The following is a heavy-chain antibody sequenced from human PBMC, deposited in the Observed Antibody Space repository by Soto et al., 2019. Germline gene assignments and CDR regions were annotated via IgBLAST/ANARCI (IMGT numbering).Heavy chain of an antibody. J-gene: IGHJ4*02. Sequence: QVQLVQSGAEVKKPGSSVKVSCKASGGTFSNTAFIWVRQAPGQGLEWMGGIIPIFGAPNYAQKLQGRLMISADDSASKAYMELNTLTSEDTDVYYCATQAEHLDTAMLKGLAHWGQGKLVTVSA. CDR3: ATQAEHLDTAMLKGLAH. D-gene: IGHD5-18*01. V-gene: IGHV1-69*01. CDR1: GGTFSNTA. CDR2: IIPIFGAP.